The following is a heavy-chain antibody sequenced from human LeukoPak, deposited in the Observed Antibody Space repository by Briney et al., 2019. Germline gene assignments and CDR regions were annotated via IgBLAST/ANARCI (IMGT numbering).Heavy chain of an antibody. CDR2: IKSDGAGT. J-gene: IGHJ4*02. CDR1: GFTFSTSD. V-gene: IGHV3-74*01. Sequence: GGSLRLSCATSGFTFSTSDMHWVRQAPGKGLVWVSGIKSDGAGTSYVDSVKGRFTISRDNAKNTLDLQMNRLRAEDTAVYYCARGGYGAYMGWGQGMLVTVSS. D-gene: IGHD4-17*01. CDR3: ARGGYGAYMG.